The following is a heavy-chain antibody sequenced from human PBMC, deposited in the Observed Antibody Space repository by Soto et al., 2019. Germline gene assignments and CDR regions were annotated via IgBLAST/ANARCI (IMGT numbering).Heavy chain of an antibody. Sequence: SVKVSCKASGFTFTSSAVQWVRQARGQRLEWIGWIVVGSGNTNYAQKFQERVTITRDMSTSTAYMELSSLRSEDTAVYYCAVRPSSAAGTDYYYYYGMDVWGQGTTVTVSS. J-gene: IGHJ6*02. V-gene: IGHV1-58*01. CDR1: GFTFTSSA. D-gene: IGHD6-13*01. CDR2: IVVGSGNT. CDR3: AVRPSSAAGTDYYYYYGMDV.